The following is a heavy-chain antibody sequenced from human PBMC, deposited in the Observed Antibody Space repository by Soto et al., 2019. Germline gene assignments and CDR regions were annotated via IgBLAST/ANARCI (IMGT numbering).Heavy chain of an antibody. V-gene: IGHV1-18*01. CDR3: ARGGSSWSAEYYQH. CDR2: SSGYNGNT. D-gene: IGHD6-13*01. J-gene: IGHJ1*01. CDR1: GYIFTNYG. Sequence: QVQLVQSGPEVKKPGASVKVSCKASGYIFTNYGISWVRQAPGQGPEWMGWSSGYNGNTKYAQKLQGRVTLTTDTSTRTAYMELRSLRSDDTAVYYCARGGSSWSAEYYQHWCQGTLVIVSS.